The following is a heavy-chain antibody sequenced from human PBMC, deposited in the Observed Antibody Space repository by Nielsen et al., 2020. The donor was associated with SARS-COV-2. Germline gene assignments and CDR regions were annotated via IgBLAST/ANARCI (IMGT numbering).Heavy chain of an antibody. CDR3: ARIYSSGWYGMDV. J-gene: IGHJ6*02. V-gene: IGHV4-59*08. Sequence: ESLKISCTVSGGAISSYYWTWIRQPPEKGLEWIAYIYDSGNTNYNPSLKSRVTISVDTSRNQFSLKLTSVTAADTAVYYCARIYSSGWYGMDVWGQGTTVTVSS. CDR1: GGAISSYY. CDR2: IYDSGNT. D-gene: IGHD6-19*01.